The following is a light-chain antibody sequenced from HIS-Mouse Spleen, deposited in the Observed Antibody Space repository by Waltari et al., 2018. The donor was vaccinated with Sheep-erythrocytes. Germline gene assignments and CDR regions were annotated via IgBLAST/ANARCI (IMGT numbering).Light chain of an antibody. V-gene: IGKV3-15*01. J-gene: IGKJ2*02. CDR1: QSVSSN. Sequence: EIVMTQSPATLSVSPGERATLSCRSSQSVSSNLAWYQQKPGHAPRLLIYGASTRATGIPARFSGRGSGKEFTVTISSMESEDCAVYDCQQYNNWPPGTFGQGTKLEIK. CDR2: GAS. CDR3: QQYNNWPPGT.